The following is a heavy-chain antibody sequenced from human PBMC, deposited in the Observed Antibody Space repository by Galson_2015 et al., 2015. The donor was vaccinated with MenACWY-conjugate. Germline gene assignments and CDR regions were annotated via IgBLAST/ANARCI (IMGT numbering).Heavy chain of an antibody. CDR3: ARGSEILTGHYYYYGMDV. Sequence: SLRLSCAASGFAFSNYVMNWVRQAPGKGLEWVSSISSSSGYINYAESVKGHFTISRDNDKNSLFLQMNSLRAEDTAVYFCARGSEILTGHYYYYGMDVWGPGTTVTVSS. V-gene: IGHV3-21*01. CDR1: GFAFSNYV. CDR2: ISSSSGYI. J-gene: IGHJ6*02. D-gene: IGHD3-9*01.